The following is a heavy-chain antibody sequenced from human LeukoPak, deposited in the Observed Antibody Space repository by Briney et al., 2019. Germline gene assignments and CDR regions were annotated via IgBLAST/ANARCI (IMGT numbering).Heavy chain of an antibody. V-gene: IGHV3-48*03. D-gene: IGHD2-21*02. Sequence: GGSLRLSCAASGFTFSSYDMNRVRQAPGKGLEWVSYISSSGSIIYYADSVKGRFTISRDNAKNSLYLQMNSLRAEDTAVYYCARDINLVTNIDWGQGTLVTVSS. J-gene: IGHJ4*02. CDR1: GFTFSSYD. CDR3: ARDINLVTNID. CDR2: ISSSGSII.